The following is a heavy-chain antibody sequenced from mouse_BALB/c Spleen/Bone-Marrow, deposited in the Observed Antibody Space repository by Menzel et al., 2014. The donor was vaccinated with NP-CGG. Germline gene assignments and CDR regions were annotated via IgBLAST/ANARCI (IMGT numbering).Heavy chain of an antibody. D-gene: IGHD1-1*02. V-gene: IGHV5-9*02. CDR1: GFAFSSYD. CDR2: ISSGGSYT. Sequence: EVQGVESGGGLVKPGGSLKLSCAASGFAFSSYDMSWVRQTPEKRLEWVATISSGGSYTYYPDSVKGRFTIPRDNARNTLYLQMSSLRSEDTALYYCARLGNWYFDVWGAGTTVTVSS. J-gene: IGHJ1*01. CDR3: ARLGNWYFDV.